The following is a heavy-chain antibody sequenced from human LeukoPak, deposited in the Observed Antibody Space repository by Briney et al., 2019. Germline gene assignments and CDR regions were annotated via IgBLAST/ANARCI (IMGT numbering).Heavy chain of an antibody. CDR2: IYHSGST. CDR1: GYSISSGYY. CDR3: ARVSGSNYYYDY. Sequence: SETLSLTCAVSGYSISSGYYWGWIRQPPGKGLEWIGSIYHSGSTSYNPSLKSRVTISVDTSKKQFFLKLSSVTAADTAVYYCARVSGSNYYYDYWGQGTLVTVSS. D-gene: IGHD1-26*01. J-gene: IGHJ4*02. V-gene: IGHV4-38-2*01.